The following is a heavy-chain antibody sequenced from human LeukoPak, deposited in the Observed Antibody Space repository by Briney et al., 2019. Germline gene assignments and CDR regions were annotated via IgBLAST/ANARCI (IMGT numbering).Heavy chain of an antibody. J-gene: IGHJ4*02. CDR2: IVPILGTA. CDR1: GGTFSTYA. CDR3: ARVPQGSSWPYYFDY. D-gene: IGHD6-13*01. Sequence: SVKVSCKASGGTFSTYAISWVRQAPGQGLGWVERIVPILGTANYAQNFQGRVTITADRSTTTAYMELSSLRSEDTAVYYCARVPQGSSWPYYFDYWGQGTLVT. V-gene: IGHV1-69*04.